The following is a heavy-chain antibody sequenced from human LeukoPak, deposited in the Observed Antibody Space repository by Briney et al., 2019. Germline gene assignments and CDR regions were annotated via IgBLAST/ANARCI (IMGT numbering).Heavy chain of an antibody. D-gene: IGHD6-19*01. CDR2: INPSGGST. V-gene: IGHV1-46*01. Sequence: GASVKVSCKASGYTFTSYYMHWVRQAPGQGLEWMGIINPSGGSTSYAQKFQGRVTMTRDMSTSTVYMELSSLRSEDMAVYYCARDRAVAGYYYYMDVWGKGTTVTVSS. CDR1: GYTFTSYY. J-gene: IGHJ6*03. CDR3: ARDRAVAGYYYYMDV.